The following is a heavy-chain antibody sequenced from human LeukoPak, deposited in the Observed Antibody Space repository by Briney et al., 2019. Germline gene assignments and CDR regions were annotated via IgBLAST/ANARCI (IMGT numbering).Heavy chain of an antibody. CDR2: ISYSGGT. V-gene: IGHV4-39*07. D-gene: IGHD3-9*01. Sequence: SETLSLTCTVSGGSISSSSYYWGWIRQPPGKGLEWIGTISYSGGTYYNPSLKSRVIISVDTSKNQFSLKLSSVTAADTAMYYCARASIIIGRGRTISLDWFDPWGQGTLVTVSS. CDR1: GGSISSSSYY. CDR3: ARASIIIGRGRTISLDWFDP. J-gene: IGHJ5*02.